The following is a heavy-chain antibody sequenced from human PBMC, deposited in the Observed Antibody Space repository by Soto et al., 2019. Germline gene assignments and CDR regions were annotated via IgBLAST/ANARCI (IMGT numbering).Heavy chain of an antibody. V-gene: IGHV3-74*01. D-gene: IGHD1-26*01. CDR2: INPDGRGT. J-gene: IGHJ2*01. Sequence: EVQLVESGGGLVQPGGSLTLSCAASGLTFSSYWMHWVRQAPGKGVVWVSRINPDGRGTNYADSEKGRFTTSRDNAKNTLYLQMNSLRPEDTAVYYCARVGQGAWYFDLWGRGTLVTVSS. CDR1: GLTFSSYW. CDR3: ARVGQGAWYFDL.